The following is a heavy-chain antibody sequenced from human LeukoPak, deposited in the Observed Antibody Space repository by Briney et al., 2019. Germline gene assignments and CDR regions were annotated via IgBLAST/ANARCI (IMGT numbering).Heavy chain of an antibody. CDR2: IIPIFGTA. D-gene: IGHD2-2*01. V-gene: IGHV1-69*13. CDR3: AKDTPNIVVVPAAKNWFDP. CDR1: GGTFSSYA. J-gene: IGHJ5*02. Sequence: ASVKVSCKASGGTFSSYAISWVRQAPGQGLEWIGGIIPIFGTANYAQKFQGRVTITADESTSTAYMELSSLRSEDTAVYYCAKDTPNIVVVPAAKNWFDPWGQGTLVTVSS.